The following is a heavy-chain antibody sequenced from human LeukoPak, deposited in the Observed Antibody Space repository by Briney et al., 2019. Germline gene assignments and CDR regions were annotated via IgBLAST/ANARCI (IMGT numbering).Heavy chain of an antibody. J-gene: IGHJ4*02. CDR2: IVVGSGNT. D-gene: IGHD3-10*01. V-gene: IGHV1-58*01. CDR3: AAVAYDSGSYYGSFDY. CDR1: GFTFTSSA. Sequence: GASVKVSCKASGFTFTSSAVQWVRQARGQRLEWIGWIVVGSGNTNYAQKFQERVTITRDMSTSTAYMELSSLRSEDTAVYYCAAVAYDSGSYYGSFDYWGQGTLVTVSS.